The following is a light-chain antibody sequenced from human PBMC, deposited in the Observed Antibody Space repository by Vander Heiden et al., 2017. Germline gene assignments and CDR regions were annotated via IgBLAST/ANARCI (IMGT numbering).Light chain of an antibody. J-gene: IGKJ2*01. CDR2: DAS. V-gene: IGKV3-11*01. Sequence: IVLTQPPASLSLSPGERATLSCRASQSVSTYLAWYQQKPGQAPRLLIYDASNRATGVPVRFSASGSGTDFTLTISSLEPEDFAVYYCQQCASWPRTFGQGTKLEIK. CDR1: QSVSTY. CDR3: QQCASWPRT.